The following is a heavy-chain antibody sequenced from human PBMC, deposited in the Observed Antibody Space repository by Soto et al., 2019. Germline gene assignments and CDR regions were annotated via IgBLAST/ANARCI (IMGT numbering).Heavy chain of an antibody. CDR2: INHSGST. CDR1: GGSFSGYY. J-gene: IGHJ4*02. Sequence: LSLTCAVYGGSFSGYYWSWIRQPPGKGLEWIGEINHSGSTNYNPSLKSRVTISVDTSKNQFSLKLSSVTAADTAVYYCARGRYCSSTSCYPRNSLKFFDYWGQGTLVTVSS. V-gene: IGHV4-34*01. CDR3: ARGRYCSSTSCYPRNSLKFFDY. D-gene: IGHD2-2*01.